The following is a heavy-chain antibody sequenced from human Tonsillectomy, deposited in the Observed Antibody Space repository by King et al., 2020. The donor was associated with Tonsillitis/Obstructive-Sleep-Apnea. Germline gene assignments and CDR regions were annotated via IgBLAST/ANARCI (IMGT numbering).Heavy chain of an antibody. J-gene: IGHJ3*01. CDR2: IKSKSKGETT. CDR1: GFTFSNAW. CDR3: ATDWGSGTYYVRAFDV. Sequence: VQLVESGGGLVKPGGSLRLSCAASGFTFSNAWMSWVRQAPGKGPEWVGRIKSKSKGETTDYTEPVRGRFTISRDDSKNTLFLQMNSLKTEDTAVYYCATDWGSGTYYVRAFDVWGLGTMVTVSS. D-gene: IGHD1-26*01. V-gene: IGHV3-15*01.